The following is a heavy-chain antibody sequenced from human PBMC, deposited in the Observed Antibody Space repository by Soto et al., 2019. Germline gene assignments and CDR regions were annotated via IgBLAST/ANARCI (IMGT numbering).Heavy chain of an antibody. J-gene: IGHJ4*02. Sequence: EVQLLESGGGLVQPGGTLRLSCAASGFTFSSYAMTWVRQAPGKGLEWVSGISGSGGNTYYTDSVKGRFTISRDNSKNTLYLQMNSLRAEETAVYYCAKVSAHSIYDISSAPDYWGQGTLVTVSS. V-gene: IGHV3-23*01. CDR1: GFTFSSYA. CDR2: ISGSGGNT. D-gene: IGHD3-22*01. CDR3: AKVSAHSIYDISSAPDY.